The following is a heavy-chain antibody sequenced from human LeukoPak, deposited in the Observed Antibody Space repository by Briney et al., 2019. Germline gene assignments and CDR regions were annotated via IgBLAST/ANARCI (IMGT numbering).Heavy chain of an antibody. CDR1: GFTFSSYS. J-gene: IGHJ3*02. CDR2: ISSSSSTI. Sequence: GGSLRLSCAASGFTFSSYSMNWVRQAPGKGLEWVSYISSSSSTIYYADSVKGRFTISRDNAKNSLYLQMNSLRAEDTAVYYCASHPVHSGSGPNDAFDIWGQGTMVTVSS. CDR3: ASHPVHSGSGPNDAFDI. D-gene: IGHD3-10*01. V-gene: IGHV3-48*04.